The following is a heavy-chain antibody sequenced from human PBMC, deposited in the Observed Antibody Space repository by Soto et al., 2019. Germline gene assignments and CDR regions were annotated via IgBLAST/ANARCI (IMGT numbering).Heavy chain of an antibody. Sequence: PGGSLRLSCAASGFTFSSYAMSWVRQAPGKGLEWLSAISGSGDSTYYADSVKGRFTISRDNVKNILYLQMSGLRAEDTAVYYCAKDKDYTTDTYYFDYWGQGTLVTVSS. V-gene: IGHV3-23*01. CDR1: GFTFSSYA. J-gene: IGHJ4*02. D-gene: IGHD4-4*01. CDR2: ISGSGDST. CDR3: AKDKDYTTDTYYFDY.